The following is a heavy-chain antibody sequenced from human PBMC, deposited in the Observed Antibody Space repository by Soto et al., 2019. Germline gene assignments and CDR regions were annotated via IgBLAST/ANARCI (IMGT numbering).Heavy chain of an antibody. V-gene: IGHV1-18*01. Sequence: QVHLVQSGAEVKKPGASVNVSCKTSGYTFTRNGISWVRQAPGQGLEWVGWISPNSGNTRYAQKLQDKGIMTTDTSTGTTYMELSSPSSDDTAVYYSVKARDRNSWASRDVWGPGTTVTVSS. D-gene: IGHD1-1*01. CDR2: ISPNSGNT. CDR3: VKARDRNSWASRDV. J-gene: IGHJ6*02. CDR1: GYTFTRNG.